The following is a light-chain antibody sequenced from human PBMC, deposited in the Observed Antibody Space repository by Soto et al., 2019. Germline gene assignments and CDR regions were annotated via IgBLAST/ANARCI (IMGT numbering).Light chain of an antibody. J-gene: IGLJ1*01. CDR2: SKN. CDR1: SSNIGGNP. Sequence: QSALTQPSSASGTPGQRVTISCSGSSSNIGGNPVNWYQQLPGTAPKLLIYSKNQRPSGVPDRFSGSKSGTSASLAISGLQSDDEADYYCASWDDSLDGYVFGTGTKLTVL. V-gene: IGLV1-44*01. CDR3: ASWDDSLDGYV.